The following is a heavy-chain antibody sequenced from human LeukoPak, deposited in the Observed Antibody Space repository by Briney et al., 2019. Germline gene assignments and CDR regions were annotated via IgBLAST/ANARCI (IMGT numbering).Heavy chain of an antibody. V-gene: IGHV4-34*01. J-gene: IGHJ6*03. CDR2: INHSGST. Sequence: PSETLSLTCAVYGGSFSGYYWSWIRQPPGKGLEWIGEINHSGSTNYNPSLKSRVTISVDTSKNQFSLKLSSVTAADTAVYYCARITAAAGFYYYYYYYMDVWGKGTTVTVSS. D-gene: IGHD6-13*01. CDR3: ARITAAAGFYYYYYYYMDV. CDR1: GGSFSGYY.